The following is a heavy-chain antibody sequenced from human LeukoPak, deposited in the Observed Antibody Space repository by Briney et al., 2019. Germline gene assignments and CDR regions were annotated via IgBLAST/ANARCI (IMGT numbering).Heavy chain of an antibody. CDR1: GFTFSSYE. J-gene: IGHJ6*03. Sequence: GGSLRLSCAASGFTFSSYEMNWVRQAPGKGLEWVAFIRYDGSNKFYADSVKGRFTISRDNSKNTLYLQMNSLRAEDTAVYYCAKDGSGTTYYYYMDVWGKGTTVTISS. CDR2: IRYDGSNK. CDR3: AKDGSGTTYYYYMDV. V-gene: IGHV3-30*02. D-gene: IGHD3-10*01.